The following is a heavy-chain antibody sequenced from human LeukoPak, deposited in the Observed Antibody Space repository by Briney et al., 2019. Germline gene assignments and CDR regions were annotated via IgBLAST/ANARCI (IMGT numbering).Heavy chain of an antibody. V-gene: IGHV1-18*01. CDR2: ISAYNGNT. Sequence: ASVTVSCKASGYTFTSYGISWVRQAPGQGLEWMGWISAYNGNTNYAQKLQGRVTMTTDTSTSTAYMELRSLRSDDTAVYFCARNASSGFFNDWGQGTLVTVSS. D-gene: IGHD6-25*01. CDR1: GYTFTSYG. CDR3: ARNASSGFFND. J-gene: IGHJ4*02.